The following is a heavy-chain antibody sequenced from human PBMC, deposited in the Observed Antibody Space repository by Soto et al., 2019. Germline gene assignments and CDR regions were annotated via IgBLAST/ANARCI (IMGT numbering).Heavy chain of an antibody. CDR1: GGSISRPGYY. V-gene: IGHV4-31*03. CDR3: ARLRRDGSGFPDL. J-gene: IGHJ5*02. Sequence: QMQLQESGPGLVKPSQTLSLICSVSGGSISRPGYYWAWIRQHPARGLEWIGSISYSGNSNHNPSLQSRLILSVDTSQNCFSLRLTSVPAADTAVYYCARLRRDGSGFPDLWGQGARVTVSS. CDR2: ISYSGNS. D-gene: IGHD3-22*01.